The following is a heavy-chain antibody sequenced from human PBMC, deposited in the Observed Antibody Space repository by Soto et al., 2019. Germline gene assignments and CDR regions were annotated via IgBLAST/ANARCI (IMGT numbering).Heavy chain of an antibody. CDR2: IYYSGNT. V-gene: IGHV4-59*01. D-gene: IGHD1-1*01. Sequence: SETLSLTCTVSGDSIIPYYWSWIRQPPGKGLEWIGHIYYSGNTNYNPSLKSRVTISVDTSKNQFSLNLYSLTSADTAVYYCARHPQVPYFQQGLDYLGQGTLVTVSS. CDR1: GDSIIPYY. J-gene: IGHJ4*02. CDR3: ARHPQVPYFQQGLDY.